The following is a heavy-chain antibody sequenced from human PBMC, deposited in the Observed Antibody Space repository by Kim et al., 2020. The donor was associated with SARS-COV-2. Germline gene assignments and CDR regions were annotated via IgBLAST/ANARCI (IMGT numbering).Heavy chain of an antibody. V-gene: IGHV4-59*01. CDR3: ARSQNLNYGDLPFYYYYGMDV. D-gene: IGHD4-17*01. CDR1: GGSISSYY. J-gene: IGHJ6*02. CDR2: IYYSGST. Sequence: ETLSLTCTVSGGSISSYYWSWIRQPPGKGLEWIGYIYYSGSTNYNPSLKSRVTISVDTSKNQFSLKLSSVTAADTAVYYCARSQNLNYGDLPFYYYYGMDVCGQGTTVTVSS.